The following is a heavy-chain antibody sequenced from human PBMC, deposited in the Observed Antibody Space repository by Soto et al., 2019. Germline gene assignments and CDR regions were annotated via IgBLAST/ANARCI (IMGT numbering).Heavy chain of an antibody. J-gene: IGHJ6*02. V-gene: IGHV5-10-1*01. Sequence: GESLKISCKGSGYNFTNYLIIWVRQMPGKGLEWMGRIDPSDSYTKYSPSLQGHVTISADKSIGTAYLQCSRLKASDTAMYYCATFSDVWGQGTTVTVSS. CDR3: ATFSDV. CDR1: GYNFTNYL. CDR2: IDPSDSYT.